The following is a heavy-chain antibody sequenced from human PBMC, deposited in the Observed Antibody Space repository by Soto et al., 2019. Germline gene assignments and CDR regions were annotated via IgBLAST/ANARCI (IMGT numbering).Heavy chain of an antibody. CDR1: GYTFTSYA. J-gene: IGHJ6*02. Sequence: ASVKVSCKASGYTFTSYAMHWVRQAPGQRLEWMGWINAGNGNTKYSQKFQGRVTITRDTSASTAYMELSSLRSEDTAVYYCARDHNWSDGYYYYGMDVWAQGTTVTASS. D-gene: IGHD3-3*01. CDR3: ARDHNWSDGYYYYGMDV. CDR2: INAGNGNT. V-gene: IGHV1-3*01.